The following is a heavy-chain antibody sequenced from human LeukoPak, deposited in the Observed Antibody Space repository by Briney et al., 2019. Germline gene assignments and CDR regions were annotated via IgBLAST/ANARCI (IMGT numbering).Heavy chain of an antibody. D-gene: IGHD6-13*01. CDR2: INTNTGNA. Sequence: ASVKVSCKASGYTFTSYAMNLVRQAPGQGLEWMGWINTNTGNARNAQGFTGRFVFSLDTSVSTAYLQISSLKAEDTAVYYCARVWRVKQQLVAGYFDYWGQGTLVTVSS. J-gene: IGHJ4*02. CDR3: ARVWRVKQQLVAGYFDY. V-gene: IGHV7-4-1*02. CDR1: GYTFTSYA.